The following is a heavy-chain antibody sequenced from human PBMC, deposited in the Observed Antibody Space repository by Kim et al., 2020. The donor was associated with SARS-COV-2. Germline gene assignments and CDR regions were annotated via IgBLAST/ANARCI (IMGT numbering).Heavy chain of an antibody. CDR3: ARLDSGYDGNFDY. Sequence: SEILSLTCTVSGGSISSSSYYWGWIRQPPGKGLEWIGSIYYSGSTYYNPSLKSRVTISVDTSKNQFSLKLSSVTAADTAVYYCARLDSGYDGNFDYWGQGTLVTVSS. J-gene: IGHJ4*02. V-gene: IGHV4-39*01. CDR2: IYYSGST. D-gene: IGHD5-12*01. CDR1: GGSISSSSYY.